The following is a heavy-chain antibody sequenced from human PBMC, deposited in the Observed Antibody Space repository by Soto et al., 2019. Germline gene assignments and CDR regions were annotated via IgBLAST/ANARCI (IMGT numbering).Heavy chain of an antibody. J-gene: IGHJ4*02. CDR2: IRNKANSYTT. CDR3: SRAGILTTPYYFDY. V-gene: IGHV3-72*01. CDR1: GFTFSDHY. Sequence: GGSLRLSCAASGFTFSDHYMDWVRQAPGKGLEWVGRIRNKANSYTTEYAASVKGRFTISRDDSQSSLYLQMNSLKTEDTAVYYCSRAGILTTPYYFDYWGQGTLVTGSS. D-gene: IGHD4-4*01.